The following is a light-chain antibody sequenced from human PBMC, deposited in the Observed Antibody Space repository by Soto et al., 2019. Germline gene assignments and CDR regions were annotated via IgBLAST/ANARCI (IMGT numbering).Light chain of an antibody. V-gene: IGLV1-51*01. J-gene: IGLJ2*01. CDR2: DNN. CDR3: GTWDSSLSAGL. Sequence: QSVLTQPPSVSAAPGQKVTISCSGSSSNIGNNYVSWYQQLPGTAPKLLIYDNNKRPSGIPDRFSGSKSGTSATLGITGLQTGDEADYYCGTWDSSLSAGLFGGETKLTVL. CDR1: SSNIGNNY.